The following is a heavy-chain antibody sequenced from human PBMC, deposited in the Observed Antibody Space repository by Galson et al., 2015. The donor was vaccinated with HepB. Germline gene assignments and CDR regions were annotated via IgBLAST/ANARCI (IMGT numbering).Heavy chain of an antibody. CDR3: AEDSSSAYPHYFDY. CDR2: VSDSL. V-gene: IGHV3-23*01. D-gene: IGHD3-22*01. Sequence: SLRLSCAATGFSFHNYAMSWVRQAPGKGLEWVSTVSDSLYYADSVKGRFTISRDDSKNTLYLQMNSLKAEDSALYYCAEDSSSAYPHYFDYWGQGTLVTVSS. CDR1: GFSFHNYA. J-gene: IGHJ4*02.